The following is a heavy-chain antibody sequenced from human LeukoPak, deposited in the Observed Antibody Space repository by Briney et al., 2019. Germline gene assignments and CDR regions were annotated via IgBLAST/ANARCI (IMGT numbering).Heavy chain of an antibody. CDR2: MNPNSGNT. D-gene: IGHD3-10*01. V-gene: IGHV1-8*01. CDR1: GYTFTSYD. CDR3: ARGPYYYGSGSYLYYYYMDV. Sequence: ASVKVSCKASGYTFTSYDINWVRQATGQGLEWMGWMNPNSGNTGYAQKFQGRVTMTRDTSISTAYMELSRLRSDDTAVYYCARGPYYYGSGSYLYYYYMDVWGKGTTVTISS. J-gene: IGHJ6*03.